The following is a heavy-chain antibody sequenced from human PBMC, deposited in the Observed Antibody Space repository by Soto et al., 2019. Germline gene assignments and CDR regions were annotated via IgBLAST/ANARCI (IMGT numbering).Heavy chain of an antibody. Sequence: GGSLRLSCAASGFTFSSYAMSWVRQAPGKGLEWVSAISGSGGSTYYPDPVKGRFTISRDNSKNTLYLQMNSLRAEDTAVYYCAKDMNIAAACTFLYFDYWGQGTLVTVSS. CDR2: ISGSGGST. CDR3: AKDMNIAAACTFLYFDY. D-gene: IGHD6-13*01. CDR1: GFTFSSYA. V-gene: IGHV3-23*01. J-gene: IGHJ4*02.